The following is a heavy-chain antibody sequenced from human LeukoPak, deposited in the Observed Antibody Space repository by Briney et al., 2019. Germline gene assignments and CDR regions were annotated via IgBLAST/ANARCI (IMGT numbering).Heavy chain of an antibody. D-gene: IGHD3-9*01. CDR1: GFTFSNAW. CDR2: IKSKTDGGTT. J-gene: IGHJ4*02. Sequence: GGSLRLSCAASGFTFSNAWMSWVRQAPGKGLEWVGRIKSKTDGGTTDYAAPVKGRFTISRDDSKNTLYLQMNSLKTEDTAVYYCTTDPGNRVLRYFDWLLPGTDYWGQGTLVTVSS. CDR3: TTDPGNRVLRYFDWLLPGTDY. V-gene: IGHV3-15*01.